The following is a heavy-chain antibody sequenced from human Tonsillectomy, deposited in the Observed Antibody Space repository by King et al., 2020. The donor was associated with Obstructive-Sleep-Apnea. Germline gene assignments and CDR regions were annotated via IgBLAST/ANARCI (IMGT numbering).Heavy chain of an antibody. CDR3: VKEGINTFGGDGIHY. CDR2: IYYTADSK. CDR1: GFTFSNYA. Sequence: EVQLVESGGGLVQPGGALRLSCAASGFTFSNYAMSWVRQAPGRGLEWVSHIYYTADSKYYADSVKGRFTISRDNSKNTLYLHMNSLRAEDTALYYCVKEGINTFGGDGIHYWGQGTLVTVSS. J-gene: IGHJ4*02. V-gene: IGHV3-23*04. D-gene: IGHD3-16*01.